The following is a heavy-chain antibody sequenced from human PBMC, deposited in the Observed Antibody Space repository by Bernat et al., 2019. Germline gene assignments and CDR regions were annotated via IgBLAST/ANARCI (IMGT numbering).Heavy chain of an antibody. J-gene: IGHJ4*02. Sequence: EVQLLESGGGLVQPGGSLRLSCAASGFTFSSYAMSWVRQAPGKGLEWVSAISGSGGSTYYADSVKGRFTISRDNSKNTLYLQMNSLRAEDTAVYYCAKGRCYYESSGYHGSYYFDYWGQGTLVTVSS. D-gene: IGHD3-22*01. CDR1: GFTFSSYA. CDR2: ISGSGGST. V-gene: IGHV3-23*01. CDR3: AKGRCYYESSGYHGSYYFDY.